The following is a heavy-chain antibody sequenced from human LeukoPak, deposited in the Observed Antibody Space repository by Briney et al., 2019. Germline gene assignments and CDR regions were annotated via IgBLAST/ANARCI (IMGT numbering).Heavy chain of an antibody. CDR1: GGSISSGSYY. J-gene: IGHJ3*02. D-gene: IGHD3-10*01. CDR3: AREFWNYRSGNLQAFHI. Sequence: SETLSLTCTVSGGSISSGSYYWSWIRQPAGKGLEWIGSIYASGSTKYNPSLKSRVTISVDTSKNQFSLRLNSVTAADTAVYYCAREFWNYRSGNLQAFHIWGQGTMVTVSS. CDR2: IYASGST. V-gene: IGHV4-61*02.